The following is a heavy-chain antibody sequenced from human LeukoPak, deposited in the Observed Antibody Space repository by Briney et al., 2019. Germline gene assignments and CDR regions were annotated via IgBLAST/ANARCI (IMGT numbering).Heavy chain of an antibody. CDR2: IRYDGTNK. J-gene: IGHJ6*03. CDR3: SKGNYYDSSAYNYMDV. D-gene: IGHD3-22*01. V-gene: IGHV3-30*02. CDR1: GFTFSTYS. Sequence: GGSLRLSCAASGFTFSTYSMHWVRQAPGKGLEWVAFIRYDGTNKYYADSVKGRFTISRDNSKNTLYLQMNSPRAEDTAVYYCSKGNYYDSSAYNYMDVWGKGTTVTVSS.